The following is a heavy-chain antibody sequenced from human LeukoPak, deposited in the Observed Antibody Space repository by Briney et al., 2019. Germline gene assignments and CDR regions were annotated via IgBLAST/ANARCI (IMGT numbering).Heavy chain of an antibody. Sequence: GESLKISCKGSGYSFTSYWIGWVRQMPGKGLEWMGIIYPGDSGTRYSPSFQGQVTISADKSISTAYLQWSSLKASDTAMYYCARPNSVSGGAFDIWGQGTMVTVSS. J-gene: IGHJ3*02. CDR3: ARPNSVSGGAFDI. V-gene: IGHV5-51*01. CDR1: GYSFTSYW. CDR2: IYPGDSGT. D-gene: IGHD2-8*01.